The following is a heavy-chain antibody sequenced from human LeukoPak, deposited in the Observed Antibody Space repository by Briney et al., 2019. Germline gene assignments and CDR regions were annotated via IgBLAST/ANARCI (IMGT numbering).Heavy chain of an antibody. D-gene: IGHD3-22*01. Sequence: SETLSLTCTVSGDSINSYHWSWIRQPAGKGLEWIGRIHMSGSTNYNPSLRSRVATSMDNSKNQISLKLKSVTAADTAVYYCARDDSSRDDSGGYHYWGQGTLVTISS. CDR1: GDSINSYH. CDR2: IHMSGST. J-gene: IGHJ4*02. CDR3: ARDDSSRDDSGGYHY. V-gene: IGHV4-4*07.